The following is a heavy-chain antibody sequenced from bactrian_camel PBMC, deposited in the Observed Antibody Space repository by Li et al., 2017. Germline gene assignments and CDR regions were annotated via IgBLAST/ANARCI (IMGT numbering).Heavy chain of an antibody. CDR3: GSGLLQHHFY. Sequence: VQLVESGGGLVQPGGSLRLSCAASGFNFNGYAMNWVRQAPGKGLEWVSHISTVSMLGSTYADSVKGRFTISRDNAKNSLLLQLNSLKTEDTAMYYCGSGLLQHHFYWGQGTQVTVS. CDR2: ISTVSMLGST. D-gene: IGHD2*01. J-gene: IGHJ4*01. V-gene: IGHV3S42*01. CDR1: GFNFNGYA.